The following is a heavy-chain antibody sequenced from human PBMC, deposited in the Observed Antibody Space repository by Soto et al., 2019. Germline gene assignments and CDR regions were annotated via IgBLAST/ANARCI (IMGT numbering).Heavy chain of an antibody. J-gene: IGHJ3*02. D-gene: IGHD6-19*01. CDR2: INAGNGNT. Sequence: GASVKVSCKASGYTFTSYAMHWVRQAPGQRLEWMGWINAGNGNTKYSQKFQGRVTITRDTSASTAYMELSSLRSEDTAVYYCAREAGTQCLPMGAFDIWGQGTMVTVSS. CDR3: AREAGTQCLPMGAFDI. V-gene: IGHV1-3*01. CDR1: GYTFTSYA.